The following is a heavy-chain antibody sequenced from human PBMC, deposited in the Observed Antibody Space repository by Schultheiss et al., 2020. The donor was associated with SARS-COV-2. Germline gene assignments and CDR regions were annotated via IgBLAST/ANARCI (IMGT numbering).Heavy chain of an antibody. Sequence: ASVKVSCKASGYTFTSYAMHWVRQAPGQRLEWMGWINAGNGNTKYSQKFQGRVTITRDTSASTAYMELSSLRSEDTAVYYCARDYCSGGACFSYYVHWGQGTLVTVSS. CDR1: GYTFTSYA. D-gene: IGHD2-15*01. CDR3: ARDYCSGGACFSYYVH. V-gene: IGHV1-3*01. J-gene: IGHJ4*02. CDR2: INAGNGNT.